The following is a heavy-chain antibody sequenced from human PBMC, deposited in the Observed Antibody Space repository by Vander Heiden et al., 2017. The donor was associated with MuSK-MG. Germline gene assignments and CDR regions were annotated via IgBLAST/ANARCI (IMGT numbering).Heavy chain of an antibody. D-gene: IGHD1-26*01. Sequence: EVQLVASGGGLVQPGGSLRPPCAASGFTFSAHYMDWVRQAPGKGLEWVGRTRNKANSYTTEYAASVKGRFTISRDDSKNSVYLQMNSLKTEDTAVYYCVRDMGGSYQGLFDYWGQGTLVTVSS. CDR1: GFTFSAHY. CDR2: TRNKANSYTT. CDR3: VRDMGGSYQGLFDY. J-gene: IGHJ4*02. V-gene: IGHV3-72*01.